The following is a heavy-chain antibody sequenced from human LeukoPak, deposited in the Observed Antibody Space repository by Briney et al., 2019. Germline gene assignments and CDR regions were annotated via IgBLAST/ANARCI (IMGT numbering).Heavy chain of an antibody. CDR1: GFTFSYDW. V-gene: IGHV3-74*01. D-gene: IGHD1-26*01. Sequence: QPGGSLRLSCAASGFTFSYDWMHWVRQAPGKGLVWVARIDTDGSSTTYADSVKGRFTISRDNAKNTLDLQMNSLRAEDTAVYYCARDRSGSHYYIDVWGKGTTVTVSS. CDR2: IDTDGSST. CDR3: ARDRSGSHYYIDV. J-gene: IGHJ6*03.